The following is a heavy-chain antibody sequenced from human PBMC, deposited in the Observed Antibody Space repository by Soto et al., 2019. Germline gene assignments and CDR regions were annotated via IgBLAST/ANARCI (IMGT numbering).Heavy chain of an antibody. CDR3: ASAASAAGSRYFDY. D-gene: IGHD6-13*01. CDR1: GFTFSDYY. J-gene: IGHJ4*02. V-gene: IGHV3-11*06. CDR2: ISSTSRHT. Sequence: GGSLRLSCAASGFTFSDYYVTWIRQAPGKGLEWLSYISSTSRHTDYADSVKGRFTISRDNANNSLYLQMNSLRVDDTAVYFCASAASAAGSRYFDYWGQGALVTVSS.